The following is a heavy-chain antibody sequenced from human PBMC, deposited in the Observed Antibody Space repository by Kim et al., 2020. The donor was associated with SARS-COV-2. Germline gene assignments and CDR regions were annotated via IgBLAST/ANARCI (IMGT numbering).Heavy chain of an antibody. J-gene: IGHJ1*01. Sequence: SETLSLSCTVSGGSISSSSYYWGWIRQPPGKGLEWIGSMYYSGSTYYNASLKSRVTISVDTSKNQFSLNLSSVTAADTAVYYCASHSRDSSGYLGYFQHWGQGTLVTVSS. D-gene: IGHD3-22*01. CDR1: GGSISSSSYY. V-gene: IGHV4-39*01. CDR3: ASHSRDSSGYLGYFQH. CDR2: MYYSGST.